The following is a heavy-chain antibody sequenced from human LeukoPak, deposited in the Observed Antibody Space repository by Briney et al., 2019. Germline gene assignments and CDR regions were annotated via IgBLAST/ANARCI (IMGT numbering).Heavy chain of an antibody. CDR1: GFTFSSYG. CDR2: IIGSGSST. J-gene: IGHJ6*03. V-gene: IGHV3-23*01. Sequence: PGGTLRLSCAASGFTFSSYGMSWVRQAPGKGLQWVSVIIGSGSSTYYADSVKGRFTISRDNSKNTLYLQMNSLRAEDTAVYYCASKGSSSDLNYYYYYMDVWGKGTTATISS. CDR3: ASKGSSSDLNYYYYYMDV.